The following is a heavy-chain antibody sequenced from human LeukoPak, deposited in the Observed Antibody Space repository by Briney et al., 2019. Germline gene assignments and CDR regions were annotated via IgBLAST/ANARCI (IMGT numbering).Heavy chain of an antibody. J-gene: IGHJ4*02. CDR3: VKDERHDFWSGNFDY. CDR1: GFTFRSYA. Sequence: PGGSLRLSCSASGFTFRSYAMHWVRQAPGKGLEYVSAISSNGGSTYYADSVKGRFTISRDNSKNTLYLQMSSLRAEDTAVYYCVKDERHDFWSGNFDYWGQGTLVTVSS. D-gene: IGHD3-3*01. CDR2: ISSNGGST. V-gene: IGHV3-64D*06.